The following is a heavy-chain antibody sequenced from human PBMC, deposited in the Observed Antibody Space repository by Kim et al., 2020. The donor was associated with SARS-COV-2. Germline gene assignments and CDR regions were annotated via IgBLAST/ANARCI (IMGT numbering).Heavy chain of an antibody. CDR2: ISSSSSYT. CDR1: GFTFSDYY. Sequence: GGSLRLSCAASGFTFSDYYMSWIRQAPGKGLEWVSYISSSSSYTNYADSVKGRFTISRDNAKNSLYLQMNSLRAEDTAVYYCARGRLSRQHSSGWYGLDYWGQGTLVTVSS. V-gene: IGHV3-11*06. CDR3: ARGRLSRQHSSGWYGLDY. J-gene: IGHJ4*02. D-gene: IGHD6-19*01.